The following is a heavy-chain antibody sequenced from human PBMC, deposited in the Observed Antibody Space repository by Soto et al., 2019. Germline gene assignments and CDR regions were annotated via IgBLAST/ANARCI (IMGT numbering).Heavy chain of an antibody. CDR2: IYYIGST. Sequence: PSETLSLTCAVSGGSINSSNWWSWVRQPPGKGLEWIGYIYYIGSTNYNPSLQSRVTISVDTSKNQFSLKLSSVTAADTAVYYCARPTVDTALGKYIDYWGQGTLVTVSS. J-gene: IGHJ4*02. CDR1: GGSINSSNW. D-gene: IGHD5-18*01. CDR3: ARPTVDTALGKYIDY. V-gene: IGHV4-4*02.